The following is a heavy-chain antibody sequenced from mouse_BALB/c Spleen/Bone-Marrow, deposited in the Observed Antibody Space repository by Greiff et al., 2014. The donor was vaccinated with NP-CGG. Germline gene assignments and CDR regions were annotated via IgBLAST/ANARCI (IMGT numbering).Heavy chain of an antibody. CDR1: GYAFTNYL. V-gene: IGHV1-54*01. Sequence: QVQLQQSGAELVRPGTSVKVSCKASGYAFTNYLIEWIKQRPGQGLKWIGVINPGSGGTNYNEKFKGKATLTADKSSFTAYIQLSSLTSDDSAVYFCAREQVRFFDVWGAGTTVTVSS. CDR3: AREQVRFFDV. D-gene: IGHD2-14*01. J-gene: IGHJ1*01. CDR2: INPGSGGT.